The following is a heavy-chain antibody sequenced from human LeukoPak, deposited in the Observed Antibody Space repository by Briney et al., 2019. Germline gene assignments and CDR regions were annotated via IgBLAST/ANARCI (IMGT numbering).Heavy chain of an antibody. CDR1: GGSFSGYY. CDR2: INHSGST. CDR3: ARGTDYYGSGSYYNLLGFFDY. D-gene: IGHD3-10*01. J-gene: IGHJ4*02. Sequence: SETLSLTCAVYGGSFSGYYWSWIRQPPGKGLEWIGEINHSGSTNYNPSLKSRVTISVDTSTNQFSLKLSSVTAADTAVYYCARGTDYYGSGSYYNLLGFFDYWGQGTLVTVSS. V-gene: IGHV4-34*01.